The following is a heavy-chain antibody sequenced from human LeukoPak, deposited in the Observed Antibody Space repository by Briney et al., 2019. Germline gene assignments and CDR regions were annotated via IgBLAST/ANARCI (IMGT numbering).Heavy chain of an antibody. Sequence: ASVKVSCKASGYTFTGYYMHWVRQAPGQGLEWMGWINPNSGGTNYAQKFQGRVTMTRDTSISTAYMELSRLRSDDTAVYYCARDLGSGEPGPGDYYYYYMDVWGKGTTVTVSS. J-gene: IGHJ6*03. CDR1: GYTFTGYY. V-gene: IGHV1-2*02. CDR3: ARDLGSGEPGPGDYYYYYMDV. D-gene: IGHD3-10*01. CDR2: INPNSGGT.